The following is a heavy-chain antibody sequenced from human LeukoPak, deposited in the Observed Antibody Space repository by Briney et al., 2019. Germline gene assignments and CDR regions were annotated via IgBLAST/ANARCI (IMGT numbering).Heavy chain of an antibody. CDR2: IYYSGST. D-gene: IGHD6-19*01. Sequence: SETLSLTCTVSGGSISSYYWSWIRQPPGKGLEWIGYIYYSGSTNYNPSLKSRVTISVGTSKNQFSLKLSSVTAADTAVYYCARSRGSGWYSYFQHWGQGTLVTVSS. J-gene: IGHJ1*01. CDR3: ARSRGSGWYSYFQH. CDR1: GGSISSYY. V-gene: IGHV4-59*08.